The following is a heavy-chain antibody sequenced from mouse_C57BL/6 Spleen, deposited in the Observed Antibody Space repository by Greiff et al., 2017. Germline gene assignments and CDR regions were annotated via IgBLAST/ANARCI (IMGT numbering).Heavy chain of an antibody. D-gene: IGHD2-4*01. J-gene: IGHJ4*01. CDR2: IYPRSGNP. CDR3: ARRDYDYDYYAMDY. Sequence: QVQLQQSGAELARPGASVKLSCKASGYTFTSYGISWVKQRTGQGLEWIGEIYPRSGNPYYTEKFKGKATLTADKSSSTAYMELRSLTSEDSAVYFWARRDYDYDYYAMDYWGQGTSVTVSS. CDR1: GYTFTSYG. V-gene: IGHV1-81*01.